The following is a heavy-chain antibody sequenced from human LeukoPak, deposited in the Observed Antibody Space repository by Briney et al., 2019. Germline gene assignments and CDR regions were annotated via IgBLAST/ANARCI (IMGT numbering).Heavy chain of an antibody. J-gene: IGHJ4*02. V-gene: IGHV3-23*01. D-gene: IGHD6-19*01. Sequence: GGSLRLSCAASGLTFSTYWMNWVRQAPGKGLEWVSAISGSGGSTYYADSVKGRFTISRDNSKNTLYLQMNSLRAEDTAVYYCAKGSAVTPGYFDYWGQGTLVTVSS. CDR3: AKGSAVTPGYFDY. CDR2: ISGSGGST. CDR1: GLTFSTYW.